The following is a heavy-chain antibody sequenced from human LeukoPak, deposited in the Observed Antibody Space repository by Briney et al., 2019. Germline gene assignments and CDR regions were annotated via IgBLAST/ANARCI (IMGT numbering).Heavy chain of an antibody. V-gene: IGHV3-23*01. D-gene: IGHD6-19*01. J-gene: IGHJ4*02. CDR1: GFTFSNYA. CDR2: ISGSGGCT. Sequence: GGSLRLSCAASGFTFSNYAMNWVRQAPGKGLEWVSAISGSGGCTYYADSVKGRFTISRDNSKNTLYLQMNSLRAEDTAVYHCAKPPGYSSGWLTDYWGQGTLVTVSS. CDR3: AKPPGYSSGWLTDY.